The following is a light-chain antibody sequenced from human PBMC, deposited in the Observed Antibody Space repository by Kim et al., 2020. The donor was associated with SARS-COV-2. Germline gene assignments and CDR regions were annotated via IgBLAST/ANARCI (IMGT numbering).Light chain of an antibody. J-gene: IGLJ3*02. CDR1: SGSVSTSFS. V-gene: IGLV8-61*01. Sequence: GTVTLTCGLNSGSVSTSFSPSWYQQTPGQAPRTLIYSTNTRSSGVPDRFSGSILGNKAALTVTGAQADDECDYYCVLYMGSGIWVFGGGTQLTVL. CDR3: VLYMGSGIWV. CDR2: STN.